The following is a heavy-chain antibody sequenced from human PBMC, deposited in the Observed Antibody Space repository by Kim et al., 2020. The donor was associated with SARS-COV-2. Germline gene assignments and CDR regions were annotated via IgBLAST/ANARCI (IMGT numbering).Heavy chain of an antibody. CDR3: ARVGRLLEWLLSNHYYYM. Sequence: SETLSLTCAVYGGSFSGYYWSWIRQPPGKGLEWIGEINHSGSTNYNPSLKSRVTISVDTSKNQFSLKLSSVTAADTAVYYCARVGRLLEWLLSNHYYYM. CDR2: INHSGST. CDR1: GGSFSGYY. D-gene: IGHD3-3*01. J-gene: IGHJ6*03. V-gene: IGHV4-34*01.